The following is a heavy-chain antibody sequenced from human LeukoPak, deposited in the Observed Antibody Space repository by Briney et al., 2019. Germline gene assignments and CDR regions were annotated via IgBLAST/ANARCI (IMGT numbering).Heavy chain of an antibody. CDR2: IYPGDSDT. CDR1: GSSFTSYW. J-gene: IGHJ6*03. Sequence: GESLQISCQGSGSSFTSYWIGWVRQLPGKGLEWMGIIYPGDSDTRYSPSFQGQVTISADKSISTAYLQWSSLKASDTAMYYCARHRDYMDVWGKGTTVTVSS. V-gene: IGHV5-51*01. CDR3: ARHRDYMDV.